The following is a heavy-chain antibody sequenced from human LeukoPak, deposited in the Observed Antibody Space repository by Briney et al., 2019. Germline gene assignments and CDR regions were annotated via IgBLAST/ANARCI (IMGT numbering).Heavy chain of an antibody. D-gene: IGHD3-22*01. CDR2: ISYDGSNK. CDR1: GFTFSSYA. CDR3: AREGVDSSGYQTLFDY. J-gene: IGHJ4*02. V-gene: IGHV3-30*04. Sequence: GGSLRLSCAASGFTFSSYAMHWVRQAPGKGLEWVAVISYDGSNKYYADSVKGRLTISRDNSKNTLYLQMNSLRAGDTAVYYCAREGVDSSGYQTLFDYWGQGTLVTVSS.